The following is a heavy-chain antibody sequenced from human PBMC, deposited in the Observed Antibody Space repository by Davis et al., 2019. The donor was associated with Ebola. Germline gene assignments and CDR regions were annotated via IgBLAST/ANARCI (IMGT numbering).Heavy chain of an antibody. J-gene: IGHJ6*02. CDR2: IIPILGIA. D-gene: IGHD2-8*01. V-gene: IGHV1-69*04. Sequence: SVKVSCKASGGTFSSYAISWVRQAPGQGLEWMGRIIPILGIANYAQKFQGRVTITADKSTSTAYMELSSLRSEDTAVYYCARARGYCTNGVCAKSHYGKDVWGQGTTVTVSS. CDR3: ARARGYCTNGVCAKSHYGKDV. CDR1: GGTFSSYA.